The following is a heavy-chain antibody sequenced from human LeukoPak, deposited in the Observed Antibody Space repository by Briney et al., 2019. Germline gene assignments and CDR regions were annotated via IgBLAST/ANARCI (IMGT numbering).Heavy chain of an antibody. D-gene: IGHD3-3*01. J-gene: IGHJ4*02. CDR3: ARDNGISIFGVLNY. Sequence: GGSLRLSCAASGFIFSNYGMHWVRQAPGKGLEWVAFIHYDGPEKYYGDSVRGRFTISRDNSKNTLYLQMNSLRVEDTAVYYCARDNGISIFGVLNYWGQGTLVTVSS. CDR1: GFIFSNYG. V-gene: IGHV3-30*02. CDR2: IHYDGPEK.